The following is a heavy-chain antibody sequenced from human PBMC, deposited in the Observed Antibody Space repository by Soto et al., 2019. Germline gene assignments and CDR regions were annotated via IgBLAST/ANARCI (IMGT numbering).Heavy chain of an antibody. J-gene: IGHJ5*02. Sequence: QVTLKESGPVLVKPTETLTLTCTVSGFSLSNARMGVSWIRPPQGQALEWLAHIFSTAEKSYSTSLKSRRTSSKDTSKSQVVTTMTNPDPVDTATYYGARTYSSLDYGGWFDHWGQGTLVTVSS. D-gene: IGHD6-13*01. CDR3: ARTYSSLDYGGWFDH. V-gene: IGHV2-26*01. CDR1: GFSLSNARMG. CDR2: IFSTAEK.